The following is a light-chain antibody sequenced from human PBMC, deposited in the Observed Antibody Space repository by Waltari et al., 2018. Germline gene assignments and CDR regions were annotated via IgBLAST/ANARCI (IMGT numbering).Light chain of an antibody. CDR2: SND. J-gene: IGLJ2*01. CDR1: GCNIRSNK. Sequence: SVLYQPPPASGTPGQRVTLSCSGSGCNIRSNKLTWYQQLPGTAPKLLIYSNDQRPLGVPDRFSGSKSGTSASLAIIGLQSEDEADYYCATWDDSLNGRVFGGGTKLTVL. V-gene: IGLV1-44*01. CDR3: ATWDDSLNGRV.